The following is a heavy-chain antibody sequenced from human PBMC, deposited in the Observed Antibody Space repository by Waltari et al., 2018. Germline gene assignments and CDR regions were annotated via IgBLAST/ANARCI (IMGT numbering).Heavy chain of an antibody. Sequence: QVQLVQSGAEVKKPGSSVKVSCKASGGTFSSYAISWVRQAHGQGLEWMGRIIPIFGTANYAQKCQGRVTITTDESTSTAYMELSSLRSEDTAVYYCARDTDYYGSGSYYSFDYWGQGTMVTVSS. CDR2: IIPIFGTA. V-gene: IGHV1-69*05. CDR1: GGTFSSYA. D-gene: IGHD3-10*01. CDR3: ARDTDYYGSGSYYSFDY. J-gene: IGHJ4*03.